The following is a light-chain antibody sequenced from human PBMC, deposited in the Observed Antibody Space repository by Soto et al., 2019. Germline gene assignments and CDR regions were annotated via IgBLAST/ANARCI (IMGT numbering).Light chain of an antibody. CDR3: CSYSCIYSCGVV. V-gene: IGLV2-11*01. Sequence: QSALTQPRSVSGSPGQSVTISCTGTSSDVGGYNYVSWYQQHPGKAPKLMIYDVSKRPSGVPDRFSGSKSGNTASLTISGLQGEDEGDYFCCSYSCIYSCGVVFGGVTKMTVL. J-gene: IGLJ2*01. CDR1: SSDVGGYNY. CDR2: DVS.